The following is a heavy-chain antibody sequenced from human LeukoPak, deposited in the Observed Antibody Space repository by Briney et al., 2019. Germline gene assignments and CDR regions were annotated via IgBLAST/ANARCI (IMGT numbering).Heavy chain of an antibody. CDR1: GYTFTSYG. CDR2: ISCYNGNT. V-gene: IGHV1-18*01. CDR3: ATDLPTTPDYFDY. D-gene: IGHD1-26*01. Sequence: ASVKVSCKASGYTFTSYGISWVRPAPGRGLEWMGWISCYNGNTNYAQKFQGRVTMTTDTSTSTAYMELRSLTSDDTAVYYCATDLPTTPDYFDYWGQGTLVTVSS. J-gene: IGHJ4*02.